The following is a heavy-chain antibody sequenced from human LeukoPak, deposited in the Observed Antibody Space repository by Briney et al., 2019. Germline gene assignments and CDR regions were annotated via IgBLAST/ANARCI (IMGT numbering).Heavy chain of an antibody. Sequence: GVLRLSCAASGFTFSSYWMHWVRQAPGKGLVWVSRINSDGSSTSYADSVKGRFTISRDNAKNTLYLQMNSLRAEDTAVYYCARDRSSSWIWTYETNWFDPWGQGTLVTVSS. V-gene: IGHV3-74*01. CDR3: ARDRSSSWIWTYETNWFDP. D-gene: IGHD6-13*01. CDR2: INSDGSST. CDR1: GFTFSSYW. J-gene: IGHJ5*02.